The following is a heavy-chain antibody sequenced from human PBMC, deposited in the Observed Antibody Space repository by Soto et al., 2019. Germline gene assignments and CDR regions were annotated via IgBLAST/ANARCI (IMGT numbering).Heavy chain of an antibody. CDR3: ARGDYDILTAQ. Sequence: QVQLVQSGAEVKKPGSSVKVSCKASGGTFSSYTISWVRQAPGQGLEWMGRIIPILGIANYAQKFQGRVTITADKSTSTAYMELSSLRYEDTAVYYCARGDYDILTAQWGQGTLVTVSS. CDR1: GGTFSSYT. CDR2: IIPILGIA. V-gene: IGHV1-69*02. D-gene: IGHD3-9*01. J-gene: IGHJ4*02.